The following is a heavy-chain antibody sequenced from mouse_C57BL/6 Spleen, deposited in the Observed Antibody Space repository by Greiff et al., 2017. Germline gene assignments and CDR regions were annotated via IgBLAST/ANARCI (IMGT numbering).Heavy chain of an antibody. V-gene: IGHV1-69*01. CDR1: GYTFTSYW. Sequence: QVQLKQPGAELVMPGASVKLSCKASGYTFTSYWMHWVKQRPGQGLEWIGEIDPSDSYTNYNQKFKGKSTLTVDKSSSTAYMQLSSLTSEDSAVYYCARAWDSYFDVWGTGTTVTVSS. CDR3: ARAWDSYFDV. D-gene: IGHD3-3*01. CDR2: IDPSDSYT. J-gene: IGHJ1*03.